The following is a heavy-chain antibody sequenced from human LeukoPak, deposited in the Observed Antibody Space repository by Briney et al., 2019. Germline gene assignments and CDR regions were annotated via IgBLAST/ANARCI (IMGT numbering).Heavy chain of an antibody. CDR1: GFTFGDYA. Sequence: QAGGSLRLSCTASGFTFGDYAMSWFRQAPGKGLEWVGFIRSKAYGGTTEYAASVKGRFTISRDNSKNTLYLQMNSLRAEDTAVYYCAKDNIVVVPAAQTWGQGTLVTVSS. CDR3: AKDNIVVVPAAQT. J-gene: IGHJ4*02. V-gene: IGHV3-49*03. CDR2: IRSKAYGGTT. D-gene: IGHD2-2*01.